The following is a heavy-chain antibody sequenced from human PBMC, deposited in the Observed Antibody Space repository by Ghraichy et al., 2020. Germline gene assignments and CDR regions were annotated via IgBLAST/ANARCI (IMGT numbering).Heavy chain of an antibody. CDR1: GYSFTKYV. CDR2: IKPDNGNT. Sequence: ASVKVSCKASGYSFTKYVMNWVRQAPGQRLEWMGWIKPDNGNTKYSEKFQGRFSLATDTPANTVYMELSSLTREDTAIYYCARGGSATLSFWGQGTLVTVSS. CDR3: ARGGSATLSF. D-gene: IGHD1-1*01. J-gene: IGHJ4*02. V-gene: IGHV1-3*01.